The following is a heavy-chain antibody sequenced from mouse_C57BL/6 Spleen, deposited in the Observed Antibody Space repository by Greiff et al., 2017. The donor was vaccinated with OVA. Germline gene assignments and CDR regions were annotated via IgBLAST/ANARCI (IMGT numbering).Heavy chain of an antibody. V-gene: IGHV2-2*01. Sequence: VQLQQSGPGLVQPSQSLSITCTVSGFSLTSYGVHWVRQSPGKGLEWLGVIWRGGSTAYNAAFISSLSINKDNSKSQVFFKMNSLQADDTAIYYCARAESYDGYSGYFDYWGQGTTLTVSS. CDR1: GFSLTSYG. D-gene: IGHD2-3*01. CDR3: ARAESYDGYSGYFDY. CDR2: IWRGGST. J-gene: IGHJ2*01.